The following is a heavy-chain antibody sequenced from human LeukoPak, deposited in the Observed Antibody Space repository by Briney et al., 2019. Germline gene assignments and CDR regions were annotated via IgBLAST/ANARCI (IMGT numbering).Heavy chain of an antibody. D-gene: IGHD3-3*01. CDR3: ARLLRFLEWLYSADYGMDV. Sequence: PSEALSLTCAVYGGSLSGYYWSWIRQPPGKGLEWIGSIYYSGSTYYNPSLKSRVTISVDTSKNQFSLKLSSVTAADTAVYYCARLLRFLEWLYSADYGMDVWGQGTTVTVSS. J-gene: IGHJ6*02. CDR1: GGSLSGYY. V-gene: IGHV4-34*01. CDR2: IYYSGST.